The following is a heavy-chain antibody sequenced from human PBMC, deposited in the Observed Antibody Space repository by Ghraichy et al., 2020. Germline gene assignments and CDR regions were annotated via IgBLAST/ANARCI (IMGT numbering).Heavy chain of an antibody. CDR3: VSANPTIDY. D-gene: IGHD2-2*01. CDR2: VNSDGTST. Sequence: GGSLRLSCAVSGLTFSSYWMHCVRQAPGKGLVWVSRVNSDGTSTTYADSVKGRFTISRDNAKNTLFLQMNSLRAEDTAVYYCVSANPTIDYWGQGTLVTVSS. V-gene: IGHV3-74*01. CDR1: GLTFSSYW. J-gene: IGHJ4*02.